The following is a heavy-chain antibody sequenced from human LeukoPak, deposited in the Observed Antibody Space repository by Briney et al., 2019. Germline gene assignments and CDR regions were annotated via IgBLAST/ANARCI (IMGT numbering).Heavy chain of an antibody. Sequence: ASVKVSCKASGYTFTGYYMHWVRQAPGQGLEWMGWINTNSGGTNYAQKFQGRVTMTRDTSISTAYMELSRLRSDDTAVYYCARGFYGSGSYYKIALGYWGQGTLVTVSS. V-gene: IGHV1-2*02. CDR2: INTNSGGT. J-gene: IGHJ4*02. CDR3: ARGFYGSGSYYKIALGY. D-gene: IGHD3-10*01. CDR1: GYTFTGYY.